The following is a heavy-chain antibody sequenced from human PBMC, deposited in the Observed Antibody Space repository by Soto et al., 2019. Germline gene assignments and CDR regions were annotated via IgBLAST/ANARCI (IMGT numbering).Heavy chain of an antibody. CDR1: GVSFNSYD. J-gene: IGHJ5*02. Sequence: QAHLVESGGGVVQPGTSLRLSCAASGVSFNSYDMHWVRQAPGKGPEWVAIISYDGSNTYYSDSVRGRFTISRDNYKDTLYLQMHSLRSEDTAIYYCARISRYCSGGDCHAWGQGTQVTVSS. CDR2: ISYDGSNT. V-gene: IGHV3-30*03. CDR3: ARISRYCSGGDCHA. D-gene: IGHD2-15*01.